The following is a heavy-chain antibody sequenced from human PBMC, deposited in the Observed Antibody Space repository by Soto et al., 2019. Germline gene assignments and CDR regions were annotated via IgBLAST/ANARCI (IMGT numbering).Heavy chain of an antibody. D-gene: IGHD2-2*01. CDR1: GYTFTSYG. J-gene: IGHJ4*02. CDR3: PTTPAGYCSSTGCTLAY. CDR2: ISAYSGVT. Sequence: QVQLVQSGAGVKKPGASVKVSCKASGYTFTSYGFNWVRQAPGQGLEWMGWISAYSGVTNYAQKFQGRVTLTTDTSTSTAYLELRSLRSDDTAVYYCPTTPAGYCSSTGCTLAYWGQGTLVTVSS. V-gene: IGHV1-18*04.